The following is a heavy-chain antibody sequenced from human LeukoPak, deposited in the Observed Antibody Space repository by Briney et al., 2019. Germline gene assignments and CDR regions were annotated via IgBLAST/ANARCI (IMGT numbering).Heavy chain of an antibody. D-gene: IGHD1-26*01. CDR1: GFTVSSNY. V-gene: IGHV3-53*01. CDR2: IYSGGST. Sequence: GGSLRLSCAASGFTVSSNYMSWVRQAPGKGLEWVSVIYSGGSTYYADSVKGRFTISRDNSENTLYLQMNSLRAEDTAVYYCARAYEWELLMDYWGQGTLVTVSS. J-gene: IGHJ4*02. CDR3: ARAYEWELLMDY.